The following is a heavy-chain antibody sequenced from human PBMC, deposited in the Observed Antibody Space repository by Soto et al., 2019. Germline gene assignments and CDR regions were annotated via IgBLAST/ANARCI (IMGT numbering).Heavy chain of an antibody. CDR2: ILHTGSV. J-gene: IGHJ4*02. D-gene: IGHD3-3*01. CDR3: AGLIGRSRFSRLGH. Sequence: QVHLQESGPGLVKPSGTLSLICDVSGDSISNNYWWSWVRQPPGKRLEWIGEILHTGSVNYNPSLKSRVAMSIDKSKNQFSLKLTPVTAADTAVYYCAGLIGRSRFSRLGHWGQGTLVTVSS. V-gene: IGHV4-4*02. CDR1: GDSISNNYW.